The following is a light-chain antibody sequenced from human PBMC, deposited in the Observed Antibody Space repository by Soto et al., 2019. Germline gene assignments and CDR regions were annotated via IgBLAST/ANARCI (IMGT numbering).Light chain of an antibody. J-gene: IGKJ1*01. CDR2: DAS. CDR1: QSVSSY. Sequence: EIVLTQSPATLSLSPGERATLPCRASQSVSSYLAWYQQKPGRAPRLLIYDASNRATGIPARFSGSGSGTDFTLTISSLEPEDFAVYYCQQRSNWPGTFGQGTKVDIK. V-gene: IGKV3-11*01. CDR3: QQRSNWPGT.